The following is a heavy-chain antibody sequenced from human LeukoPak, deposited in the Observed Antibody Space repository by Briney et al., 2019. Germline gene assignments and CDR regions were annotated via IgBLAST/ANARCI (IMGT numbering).Heavy chain of an antibody. V-gene: IGHV3-7*01. D-gene: IGHD1-26*01. CDR3: LSESYYLHEFDY. J-gene: IGHJ4*02. CDR1: GLTFSSYW. CDR2: IKQDGSEK. Sequence: PGGSLRLSCAASGLTFSSYWMSWVRQAPGKGLEWVANIKQDGSEKYYVDSVKGRFTISRDNAKNSLYLQMNSLRAEDTAVYYCLSESYYLHEFDYWGQGTLVTVSS.